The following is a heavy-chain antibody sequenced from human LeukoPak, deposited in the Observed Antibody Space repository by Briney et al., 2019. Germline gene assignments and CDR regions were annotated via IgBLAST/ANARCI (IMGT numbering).Heavy chain of an antibody. CDR3: ARADYGDYFFQH. CDR1: GYTFTSYD. Sequence: GASVKVSCKASGYTFTSYDMHWVRQAPGQGLEGMGIINPSGGSTSYAQKFQGRVTMTRDMSTSTVYMELSSLRSEDTAVYYCARADYGDYFFQHWGQGTLVTVSS. J-gene: IGHJ1*01. CDR2: INPSGGST. V-gene: IGHV1-46*01. D-gene: IGHD4-17*01.